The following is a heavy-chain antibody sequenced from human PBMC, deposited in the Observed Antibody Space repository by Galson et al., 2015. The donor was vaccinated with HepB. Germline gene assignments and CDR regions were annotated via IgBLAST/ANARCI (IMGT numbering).Heavy chain of an antibody. CDR3: ARDRSNLVVVVAATVDY. CDR2: ISYDGSNK. CDR1: GFTFSSYA. Sequence: SLRLSCAASGFTFSSYAMHWVRQAPGKGLEWVAVISYDGSNKYYADSVKGRFTISRDNSKNTLYLQMSSLRAEDTAVYYCARDRSNLVVVVAATVDYWGQGTLVTVSS. J-gene: IGHJ4*02. V-gene: IGHV3-30*04. D-gene: IGHD2-15*01.